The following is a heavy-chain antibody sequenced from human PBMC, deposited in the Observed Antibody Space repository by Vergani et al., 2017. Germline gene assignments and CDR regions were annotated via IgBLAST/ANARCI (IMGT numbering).Heavy chain of an antibody. D-gene: IGHD2/OR15-2a*01. CDR2: ISGHGDRT. V-gene: IGHV3-23*04. J-gene: IGHJ4*02. CDR3: AREERSNTSPFVGD. Sequence: EVQLVESGGGLVKPGGSLRLSCAASGFTFSAFGMNWVRQAPGKGLEWVSAISGHGDRTYYADSVKGRFTISRDNSKNTVYLQMNSLKAEDRATYYCAREERSNTSPFVGDWGQGTLVTV. CDR1: GFTFSAFG.